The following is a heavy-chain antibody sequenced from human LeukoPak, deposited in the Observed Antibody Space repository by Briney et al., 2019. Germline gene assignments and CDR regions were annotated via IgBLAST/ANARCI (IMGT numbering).Heavy chain of an antibody. CDR2: IIPIFGTA. CDR3: ARRTQAYDSSGYYDY. J-gene: IGHJ4*02. Sequence: GASVKVSCKASGGTFSSYAISWVRQAPGQGLEWMGGIIPIFGTANYAQKFEGRVTITADESTSTAYMELSSLRSEDTAVYYCARRTQAYDSSGYYDYWGQGTLVTVSS. D-gene: IGHD3-22*01. CDR1: GGTFSSYA. V-gene: IGHV1-69*13.